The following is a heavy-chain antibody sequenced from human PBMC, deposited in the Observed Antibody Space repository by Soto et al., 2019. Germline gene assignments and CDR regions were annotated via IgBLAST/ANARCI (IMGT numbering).Heavy chain of an antibody. CDR2: IYGSWST. CDR3: ARMQLSVTLYTYY. CDR1: GGSISGYY. V-gene: IGHV4-4*07. Sequence: QVQLQESGPGLVKPSETLSLTCTVSGGSISGYYWSWIRQPAGTGLEWIGRIYGSWSTNYNPSLKSRVTMSVYTSNNQFSLRLISVTAADTAVYYCARMQLSVTLYTYYWGQGTLVTVSS. D-gene: IGHD1-1*01. J-gene: IGHJ4*02.